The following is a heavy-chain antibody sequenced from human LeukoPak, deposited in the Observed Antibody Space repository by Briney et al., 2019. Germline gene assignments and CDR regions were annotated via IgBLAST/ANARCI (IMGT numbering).Heavy chain of an antibody. Sequence: KPSETLSLTCTVSGGSISSYCWSWIRQPAGKGLEWIGRIYTSGSTNYNPSLKSRVTMSVDTSKNQFSLKLSSVTAADTAVYYCATLGYCSSTSCYSADYWGQGTLVTVSS. V-gene: IGHV4-4*07. CDR2: IYTSGST. CDR3: ATLGYCSSTSCYSADY. D-gene: IGHD2-2*03. CDR1: GGSISSYC. J-gene: IGHJ4*02.